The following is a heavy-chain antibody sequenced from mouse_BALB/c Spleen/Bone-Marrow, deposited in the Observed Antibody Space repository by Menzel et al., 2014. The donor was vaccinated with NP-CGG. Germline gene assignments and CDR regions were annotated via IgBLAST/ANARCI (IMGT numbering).Heavy chain of an antibody. Sequence: DVMLVESGGGLVQPGGSLKLSCAAPGFTFSSYGMSWVRQTPDKRLELVATINSNGGSTYYPDSVKGRFTISRDNATNTLYLQMSSLKSEDTAMYYCARDGYYVFYAMDYWGQGTSVTVSS. V-gene: IGHV5-6-3*01. D-gene: IGHD2-3*01. J-gene: IGHJ4*01. CDR1: GFTFSSYG. CDR3: ARDGYYVFYAMDY. CDR2: INSNGGST.